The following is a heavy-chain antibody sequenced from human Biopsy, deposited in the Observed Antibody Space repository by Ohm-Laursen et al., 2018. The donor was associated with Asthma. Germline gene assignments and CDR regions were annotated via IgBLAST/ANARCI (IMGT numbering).Heavy chain of an antibody. CDR2: IYRNGDT. D-gene: IGHD2-21*02. J-gene: IGHJ4*02. CDR3: ARGWNCDGDCYSLDS. CDR1: GDSIDSGAYS. Sequence: QTLSLTCAVSGDSIDSGAYSWTWIRQSPGVGLEWIGYIYRNGDTYYNPTLKNRVTISIDRSKNQFSLRLRSVTAADTAVYYCARGWNCDGDCYSLDSWGQGTLVTVSS. V-gene: IGHV4-30-2*06.